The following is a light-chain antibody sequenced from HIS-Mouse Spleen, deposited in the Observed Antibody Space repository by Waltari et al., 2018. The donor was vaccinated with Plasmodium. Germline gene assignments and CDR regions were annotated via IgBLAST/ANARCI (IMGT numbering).Light chain of an antibody. Sequence: QSALTQPPSASGAPGQSVTLSCTGTTSHFCCYNYVSWYQQHPGKAPKLMIYEVSNRPAGVPDRFAGSKSGNTASLTVAGLQAEDEAEYYCSSYAGSNNVVFGGGTKLTVL. CDR2: EVS. CDR1: TSHFCCYNY. CDR3: SSYAGSNNVV. J-gene: IGLJ2*01. V-gene: IGLV2-8*01.